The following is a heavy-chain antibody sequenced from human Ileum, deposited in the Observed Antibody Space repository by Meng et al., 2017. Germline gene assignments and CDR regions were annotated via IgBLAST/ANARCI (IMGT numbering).Heavy chain of an antibody. J-gene: IGHJ4*02. CDR2: IYWNSER. D-gene: IGHD2-21*01. CDR3: EHLFACWPYFDY. V-gene: IGHV2-5*01. Sequence: FKDSGPKLVKPSQILSLTCNFSWFSLSTSVVGVGWIRQPPGKALVWLTLIYWNSERYYSPYLKSRLTITKDTFKNQVVLTMSTMDPVDTATYYCEHLFACWPYFDYWGQGTLVTVSS. CDR1: WFSLSTSVVG.